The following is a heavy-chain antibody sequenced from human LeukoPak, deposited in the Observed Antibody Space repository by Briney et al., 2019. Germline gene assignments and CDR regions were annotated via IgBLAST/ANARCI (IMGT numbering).Heavy chain of an antibody. D-gene: IGHD3-22*01. V-gene: IGHV1-69*05. Sequence: SVKVSCKASGGTFSSYAISWVRQAPGQGLEWMGGIIPIFGTASYAQKFQGRVTITTDESTSTAYMELSSLRSEDTAVYYCASDYDSSGSAFTSLDYWGQGTLVTVSS. J-gene: IGHJ4*02. CDR1: GGTFSSYA. CDR2: IIPIFGTA. CDR3: ASDYDSSGSAFTSLDY.